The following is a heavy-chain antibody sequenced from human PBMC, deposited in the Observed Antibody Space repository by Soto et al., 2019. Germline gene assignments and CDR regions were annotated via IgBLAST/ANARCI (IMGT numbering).Heavy chain of an antibody. Sequence: PWGSRTLACAAGRLTSSRYAMHCVHQAPGKGLEWVAVISYDGSNKYYADSVKGRFTISRDNSKNTLYLQMNSLRAEDTAVYYCARFKWLQLLSGLDYGMDVWGQGTTVTVSS. J-gene: IGHJ6*02. V-gene: IGHV3-30-3*01. CDR1: RLTSSRYA. CDR3: ARFKWLQLLSGLDYGMDV. CDR2: ISYDGSNK. D-gene: IGHD5-12*01.